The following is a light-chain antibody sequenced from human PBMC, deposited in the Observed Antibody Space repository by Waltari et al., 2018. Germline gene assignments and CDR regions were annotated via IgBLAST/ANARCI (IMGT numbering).Light chain of an antibody. CDR1: PDIPTS. CDR3: QHYHSLPYT. Sequence: DIQLTQSPSSLSAAVADRVTITCQATPDIPTSLSWFQQKPGKAPQLLIYDASSLQAGVPSRFSGTGSGTAFSFTITSLQPEDSATYYCQHYHSLPYTFGRGTKLQIK. J-gene: IGKJ2*01. V-gene: IGKV1-33*01. CDR2: DAS.